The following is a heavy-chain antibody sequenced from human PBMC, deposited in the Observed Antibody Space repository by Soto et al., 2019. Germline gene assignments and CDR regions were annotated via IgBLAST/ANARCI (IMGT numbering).Heavy chain of an antibody. CDR1: GGSISSSSYY. J-gene: IGHJ6*02. D-gene: IGHD4-17*01. Sequence: SETLSLTCTVSGGSISSSSYYWGWIRQPPGKGLEWIGSIYYSGSTYYNPSLKGRVTISVDTSKNQFSLKLSSVTAADTAVYYCARYGSDGTTGYYYYGMDVWGQGTTVTVSS. CDR2: IYYSGST. V-gene: IGHV4-39*01. CDR3: ARYGSDGTTGYYYYGMDV.